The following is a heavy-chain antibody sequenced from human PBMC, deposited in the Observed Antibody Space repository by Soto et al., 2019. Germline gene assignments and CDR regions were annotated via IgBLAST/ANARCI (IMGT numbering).Heavy chain of an antibody. CDR1: GFTFSDYY. CDR3: ARGAAMAYGMDV. CDR2: ISSSGSTI. Sequence: QVPLVESGGGLVKPGGSLRLSCAASGFTFSDYYMSWIRQAPGKGLEWVSYISSSGSTIFYADSVKGRFTISRDNPKNSLYLQINSPRAEDTAVYYCARGAAMAYGMDVWGQGTTVTVSS. D-gene: IGHD5-18*01. J-gene: IGHJ6*02. V-gene: IGHV3-11*01.